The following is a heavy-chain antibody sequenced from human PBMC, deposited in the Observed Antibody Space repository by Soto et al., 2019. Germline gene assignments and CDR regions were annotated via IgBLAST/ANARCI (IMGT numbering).Heavy chain of an antibody. CDR1: GFSFSNNA. CDR3: ANIVAAGN. V-gene: IGHV3-23*01. J-gene: IGHJ1*01. CDR2: ITTNGGST. D-gene: IGHD6-25*01. Sequence: LRLSCAASGFSFSNNAMSWVRQTTGQGPEWVSTITTNGGSTHYADSVKGRFTISRATSKNILYLQMDSLRADDRAVYYCANIVAAGNWGQGTLVTVSS.